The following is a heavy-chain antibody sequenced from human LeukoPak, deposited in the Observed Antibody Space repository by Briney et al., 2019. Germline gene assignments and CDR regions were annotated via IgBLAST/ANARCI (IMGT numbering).Heavy chain of an antibody. CDR1: GFTFNSYA. D-gene: IGHD5-18*01. J-gene: IGHJ6*02. V-gene: IGHV3-23*01. Sequence: GGSLRLSCAASGFTFNSYAMSWVRQAPGKGLEWVSAISGSGASTYYADSVKGRFTISRDNSKNTLYLQMNSLRDEDTAVYYCARERFIGGNSYGLDVWGQGTTVTVSS. CDR2: ISGSGAST. CDR3: ARERFIGGNSYGLDV.